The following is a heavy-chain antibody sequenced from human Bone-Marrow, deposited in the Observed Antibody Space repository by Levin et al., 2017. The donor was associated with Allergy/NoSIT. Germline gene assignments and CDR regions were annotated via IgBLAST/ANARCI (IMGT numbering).Heavy chain of an antibody. J-gene: IGHJ4*02. V-gene: IGHV3-23*01. CDR2: ISGRSEST. CDR1: GFTFSNYA. D-gene: IGHD2-21*01. CDR3: ATVSPATVGIADY. Sequence: GGSLRLSCAASGFTFSNYAMTWFRQAPGKGLEWVSAISGRSESTDYADSVKGRFTVSRDDSKNTLSLQMNNLRVEDTAVYYCATVSPATVGIADYWGQGTLVTVSS.